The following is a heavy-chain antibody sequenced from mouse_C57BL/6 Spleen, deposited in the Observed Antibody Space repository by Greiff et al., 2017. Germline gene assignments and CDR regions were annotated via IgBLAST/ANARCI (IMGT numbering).Heavy chain of an antibody. V-gene: IGHV1-80*01. CDR3: ASYYPEGRDY. D-gene: IGHD1-1*01. Sequence: QVQLQQSGAELVKPGASVKISCKASGYAFSSYWMNWVKKRPGKGLEWIGQIYPGDGDTNYNGKFKGKATLTADKSSSTAYMQLSSLTSEDSAVYFCASYYPEGRDYWGQGTTLTVSS. CDR1: GYAFSSYW. CDR2: IYPGDGDT. J-gene: IGHJ2*01.